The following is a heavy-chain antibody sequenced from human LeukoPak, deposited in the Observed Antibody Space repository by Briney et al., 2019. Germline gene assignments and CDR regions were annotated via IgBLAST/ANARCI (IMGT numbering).Heavy chain of an antibody. CDR1: GFTFSDYY. J-gene: IGHJ3*02. Sequence: GGSLRLSCAASGFTFSDYYMSWIRQAPGKGLEWVSYISSSGSTIYYADSVKGRFTISRDNAKNSLYLQMNSLRAEDTAVYYCARDPARFPRPRAFDIWGQGTMVTVSS. V-gene: IGHV3-11*04. CDR2: ISSSGSTI. D-gene: IGHD3-3*01. CDR3: ARDPARFPRPRAFDI.